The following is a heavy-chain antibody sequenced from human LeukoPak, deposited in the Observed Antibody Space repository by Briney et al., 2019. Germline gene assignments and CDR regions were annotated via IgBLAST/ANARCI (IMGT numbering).Heavy chain of an antibody. CDR2: IWYDGSNK. J-gene: IGHJ4*02. CDR1: GYTFSPYA. D-gene: IGHD3-10*01. Sequence: GGSLRLSCAASGYTFSPYAMHWVRQAPGKGLEWVAVIWYDGSNKYYADSVKGRFTISRDNSKNTLYLQMNSLRAEDTAVYYCARDSSFRREYYFDYWGQGTLVTVSS. CDR3: ARDSSFRREYYFDY. V-gene: IGHV3-33*08.